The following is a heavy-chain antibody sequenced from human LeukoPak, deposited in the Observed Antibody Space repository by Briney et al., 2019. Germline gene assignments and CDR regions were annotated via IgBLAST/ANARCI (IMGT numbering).Heavy chain of an antibody. V-gene: IGHV4-30-2*01. Sequence: SQTLSLTCAVSGGSISSGGYSWSWIRQPPGKGLEWIGYIYHSGSTYYNPSLKSRVTISVDRSKNQFSLKLSSVTAADTAVYYCARDALHYDILTGHQFDYWGQGTLVTVSS. CDR1: GGSISSGGYS. J-gene: IGHJ4*02. CDR3: ARDALHYDILTGHQFDY. CDR2: IYHSGST. D-gene: IGHD3-9*01.